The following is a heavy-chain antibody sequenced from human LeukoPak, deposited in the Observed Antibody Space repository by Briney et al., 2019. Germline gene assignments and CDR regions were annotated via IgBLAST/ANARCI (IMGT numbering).Heavy chain of an antibody. CDR3: ARETYSSGWYVNYYYGMDV. J-gene: IGHJ6*02. D-gene: IGHD6-19*01. CDR1: GGTFSSYA. CDR2: IIPIFGTA. Sequence: SVKVSCKASGGTFSSYAISWVRQAPGQGLEWMGGIIPIFGTANYAQKFQGRVTITADESTSTAYMELSSLRSEDTAVYYCARETYSSGWYVNYYYGMDVWGQGTTVTVSS. V-gene: IGHV1-69*13.